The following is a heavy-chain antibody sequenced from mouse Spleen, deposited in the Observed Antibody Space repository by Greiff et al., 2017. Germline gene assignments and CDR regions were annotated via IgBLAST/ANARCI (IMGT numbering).Heavy chain of an antibody. J-gene: IGHJ3*01. CDR2: IYPRSGNT. D-gene: IGHD2-1*01. CDR1: GYTFTSYG. CDR3: ARSRDYGNSAWFAY. V-gene: IGHV1-81*01. Sequence: VKLVESGAELARPGASVKLSCKASGYTFTSYGISWVKQRTGQGLEWIGEIYPRSGNTYYNEKFKGKATLTADKSSSTAYMELRSLTSEDSAVYFCARSRDYGNSAWFAYWGQGTLVTVSA.